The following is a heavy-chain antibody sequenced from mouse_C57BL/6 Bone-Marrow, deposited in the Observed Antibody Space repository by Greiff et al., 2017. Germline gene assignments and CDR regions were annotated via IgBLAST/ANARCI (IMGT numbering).Heavy chain of an antibody. J-gene: IGHJ3*01. CDR3: ARSYYYGSSFWFAY. CDR2: IFPRSGNP. CDR1: GYTFTSYG. D-gene: IGHD1-1*01. Sequence: SGAELARPGASVKLSCKASGYTFTSYGISWVKQRTGQGLEWIGEIFPRSGNPYYNEKFKGKATLTAAKSSSTAYMELRSLTSEDSAVYFCARSYYYGSSFWFAYWGQGTLVTVSA. V-gene: IGHV1-81*01.